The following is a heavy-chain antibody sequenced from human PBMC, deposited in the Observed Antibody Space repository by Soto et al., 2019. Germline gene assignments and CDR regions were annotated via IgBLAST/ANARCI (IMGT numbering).Heavy chain of an antibody. J-gene: IGHJ6*02. CDR3: ARGLNEGAPYYYGMDV. Sequence: SETLSLTCTVSGGSISSYYWSWIRQPPGKGLEWIGHVFYTGNTNYSPSLKSRVTISVDTSKNQFSLKLTSVTAADTAAYYCARGLNEGAPYYYGMDVWGQGTTVTVSS. V-gene: IGHV4-59*01. CDR2: VFYTGNT. CDR1: GGSISSYY. D-gene: IGHD3-16*01.